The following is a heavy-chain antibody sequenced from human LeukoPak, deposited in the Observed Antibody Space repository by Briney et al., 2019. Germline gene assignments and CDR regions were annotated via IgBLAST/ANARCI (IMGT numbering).Heavy chain of an antibody. V-gene: IGHV4-39*01. Sequence: SETLSLTCTVSGGPISSSSYYWGWIRQPPGKGLEWIGSIYYSGSTYYNPSLKSRVTISVDTSKNQFSLKLSSVTAADTAVYYCARGLRYFDWLLTGVGYFDYWGQGTLVTVSS. CDR2: IYYSGST. D-gene: IGHD3-9*01. CDR3: ARGLRYFDWLLTGVGYFDY. J-gene: IGHJ4*02. CDR1: GGPISSSSYY.